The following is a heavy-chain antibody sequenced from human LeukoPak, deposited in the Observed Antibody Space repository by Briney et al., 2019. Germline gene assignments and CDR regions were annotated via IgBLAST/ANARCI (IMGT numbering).Heavy chain of an antibody. CDR3: ARARNNYDSSGYSALDY. CDR2: ISSSGVAT. Sequence: PGGSLRLSCAASGFTFSSYAVSWVRQAPGKGLEWVSSISSSGVATYSADSVKGRFTISRDNSQSTLYLQMNSLRAEDTAVYYCARARNNYDSSGYSALDYWGQGTLVTVSS. D-gene: IGHD3-22*01. CDR1: GFTFSSYA. V-gene: IGHV3-23*01. J-gene: IGHJ4*02.